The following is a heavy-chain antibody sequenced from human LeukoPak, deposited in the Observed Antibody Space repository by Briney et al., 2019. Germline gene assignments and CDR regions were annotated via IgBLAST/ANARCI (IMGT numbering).Heavy chain of an antibody. J-gene: IGHJ4*02. D-gene: IGHD6-19*01. CDR2: VTSRSAT. Sequence: GGSLRLSCVASGFIFSSHGLSWVRQAPGKGLEWVSTVTSRSATHYTDSVKGRLITSRDSSKNTLFLQMNSLRAEDTALYYCTTTRPYGTTWAGAFEDWGQRTPVTVSS. CDR1: GFIFSSHG. V-gene: IGHV3-23*01. CDR3: TTTRPYGTTWAGAFED.